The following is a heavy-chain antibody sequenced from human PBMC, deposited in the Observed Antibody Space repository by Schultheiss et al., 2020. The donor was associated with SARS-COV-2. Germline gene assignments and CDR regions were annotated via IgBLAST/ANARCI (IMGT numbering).Heavy chain of an antibody. V-gene: IGHV4-61*02. J-gene: IGHJ5*02. D-gene: IGHD6-13*01. CDR3: TRVWYSSRPFDP. Sequence: SETLSLTCTVSGGSISSGSYYWSWIRQPAGKGLEWIGRIYTSGSTNYNPSLKSRVTMSLDTSKNQFSLTLRSVTAADTAMYYCTRVWYSSRPFDPWGQGTLVTVSS. CDR1: GGSISSGSYY. CDR2: IYTSGST.